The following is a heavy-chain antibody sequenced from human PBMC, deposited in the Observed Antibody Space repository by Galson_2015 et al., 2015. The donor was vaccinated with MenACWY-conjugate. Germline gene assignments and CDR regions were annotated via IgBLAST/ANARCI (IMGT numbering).Heavy chain of an antibody. CDR3: AKGANYYDSSGKRYDAFDI. CDR1: GFTFSKCA. D-gene: IGHD3-22*01. V-gene: IGHV3-23*01. Sequence: SLRLSCAASGFTFSKCAMSWVRQAPGKGLEWVSGISASGGDIDYADSVKGRFTISRDNSKNTVYLQMSSLRAEDTAVYHCAKGANYYDSSGKRYDAFDIWGQGTMVTVSS. CDR2: ISASGGDI. J-gene: IGHJ3*02.